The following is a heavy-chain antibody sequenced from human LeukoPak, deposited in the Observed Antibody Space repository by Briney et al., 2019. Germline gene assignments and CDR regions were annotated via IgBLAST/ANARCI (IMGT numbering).Heavy chain of an antibody. V-gene: IGHV3-30*18. CDR3: AKDMGYYYGSGSYPPENDY. CDR2: ISYDGSHK. J-gene: IGHJ4*02. CDR1: GFTFSRSG. D-gene: IGHD3-10*01. Sequence: ARSLRLSCAASGFTFSRSGMHWVRQAPGKGLEWVAVISYDGSHKYYGDSVKGRFTISTDNSKNTLYLEMNSLRAEDTAVYYCAKDMGYYYGSGSYPPENDYWGQGTLVTVSS.